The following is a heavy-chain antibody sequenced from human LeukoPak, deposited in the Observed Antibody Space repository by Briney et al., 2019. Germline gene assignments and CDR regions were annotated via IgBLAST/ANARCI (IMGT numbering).Heavy chain of an antibody. D-gene: IGHD1/OR15-1a*01. CDR2: IWHDGDTK. CDR1: GFTFNNYG. V-gene: IGHV3-33*03. CDR3: VKDSTTRASNLPDY. J-gene: IGHJ4*02. Sequence: PGGSLRLSCEASGFTFNNYGMHWVRQAPGKGLEWVAVIWHDGDTKFYADSVKGRFTISRDKSKNTLYLEMNSLRAEDTAVYYCVKDSTTRASNLPDYWGQGTLVTVFS.